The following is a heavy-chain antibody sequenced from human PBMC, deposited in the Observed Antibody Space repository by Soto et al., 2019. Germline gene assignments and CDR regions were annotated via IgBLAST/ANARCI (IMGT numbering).Heavy chain of an antibody. V-gene: IGHV1-8*01. Sequence: ASVKVSCKASGNTFTSYDINWVRQATGHGLEWMGWINPNSGNIGYAQKFQGRVTMTRDTAIRTAYMEVSRLRSDDTAVYYCARGRASGSYYLLDYWGQGTLVTVS. CDR3: ARGRASGSYYLLDY. CDR1: GNTFTSYD. CDR2: INPNSGNI. D-gene: IGHD3-10*01. J-gene: IGHJ4*02.